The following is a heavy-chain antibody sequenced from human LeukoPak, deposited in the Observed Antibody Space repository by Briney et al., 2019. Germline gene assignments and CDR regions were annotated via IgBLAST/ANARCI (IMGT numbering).Heavy chain of an antibody. J-gene: IGHJ6*03. CDR3: ARGRVPASIYYYYMDV. D-gene: IGHD2-2*01. CDR2: IYSGGST. CDR1: GFTVSSNY. Sequence: GGSLRLSCAASGFTVSSNYMSWVRQAPGKGLEWVSVIYSGGSTYYADSVKGRFTISRDNSKNTLYLQMNSLRAEDTAVYYCARGRVPASIYYYYMDVWGKGTTVTVSS. V-gene: IGHV3-53*01.